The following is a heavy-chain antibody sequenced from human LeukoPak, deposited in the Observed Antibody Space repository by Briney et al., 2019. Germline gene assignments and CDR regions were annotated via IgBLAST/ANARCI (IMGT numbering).Heavy chain of an antibody. CDR3: ARVPYDYVWGSYRLGPLWY. CDR1: GGTFSSYA. CDR2: IIPIFGTA. Sequence: GASVKVSCKASGGTFSSYAISWVRQAPGQGLEWMGRIIPIFGTANYAQKFQGRVTITTDESTNTAYMELSSLRSEDTAVYYCARVPYDYVWGSYRLGPLWYWGQGTLVTVSS. V-gene: IGHV1-69*05. D-gene: IGHD3-16*02. J-gene: IGHJ4*02.